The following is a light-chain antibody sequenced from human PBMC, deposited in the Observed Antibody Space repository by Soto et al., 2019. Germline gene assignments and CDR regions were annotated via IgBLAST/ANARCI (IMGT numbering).Light chain of an antibody. CDR3: QQRSNWPPT. V-gene: IGKV3-11*01. CDR1: QSINNY. Sequence: EIVLTQSPVTLSFSPGERATLSCRASQSINNYLAWYQQKPGQAPRLLIYDASNRATGIPARFSGSGSGTDFTLTISSLEPEDFAVYYCQQRSNWPPTFGQGTRLEIK. J-gene: IGKJ5*01. CDR2: DAS.